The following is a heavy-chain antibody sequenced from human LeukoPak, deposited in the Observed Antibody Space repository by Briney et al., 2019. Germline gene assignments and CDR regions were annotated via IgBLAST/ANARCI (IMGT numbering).Heavy chain of an antibody. CDR3: ARGNDVGSFHP. V-gene: IGHV1-8*01. D-gene: IGHD1-1*01. Sequence: ASVKVSCKASGYSFNSYDINWLRQATGQGPEWMGWMNANSGDTGYAQRFQGRVTMTRNTSIRTAYMELTSLTSDDTAVYYCARGNDVGSFHPWGQGTLVTVSS. CDR2: MNANSGDT. CDR1: GYSFNSYD. J-gene: IGHJ5*02.